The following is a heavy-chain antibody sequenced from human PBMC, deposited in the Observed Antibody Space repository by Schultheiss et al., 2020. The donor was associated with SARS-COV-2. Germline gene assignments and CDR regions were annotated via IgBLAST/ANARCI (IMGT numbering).Heavy chain of an antibody. V-gene: IGHV3-30*01. J-gene: IGHJ4*02. CDR1: GFTFSTYA. Sequence: GGSLRLSCAASGFTFSTYAMHWARQAPGKGPEWVATMSNDGTYKYHADSVKGQFTISRDNSKNTLYLQMNSLRGEDTAIYYCARGPPGAVLPVRRYFDYWGQGTLVTVSS. CDR3: ARGPPGAVLPVRRYFDY. CDR2: MSNDGTYK. D-gene: IGHD3-16*02.